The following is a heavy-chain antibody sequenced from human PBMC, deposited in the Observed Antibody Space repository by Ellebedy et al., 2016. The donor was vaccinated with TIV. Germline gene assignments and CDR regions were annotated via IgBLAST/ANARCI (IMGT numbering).Heavy chain of an antibody. CDR3: AKDLGSSSWFDY. V-gene: IGHV3-43*01. CDR2: ITWNGGST. J-gene: IGHJ4*02. Sequence: PGGSLRLSCAASGFIFDHYTMHWVRQLPGKGLEWVSLITWNGGSTDYADSVKGRFTISRDNSKNSLYLQMNSLRTEDTALYYCAKDLGSSSWFDYWGQGTLVTVSS. D-gene: IGHD6-13*01. CDR1: GFIFDHYT.